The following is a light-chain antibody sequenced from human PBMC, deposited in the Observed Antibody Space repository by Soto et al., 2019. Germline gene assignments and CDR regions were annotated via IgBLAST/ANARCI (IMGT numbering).Light chain of an antibody. CDR3: QQSYSTPRT. V-gene: IGKV1-39*01. CDR1: QSISSY. Sequence: IQMTQSPSSLSASVGDRVTITCRASQSISSYLNWYQQKPGKAPKLLIYAASSLQSGVPSRFSGSESGTDFTLTISSLQPEDFATYYCQQSYSTPRTFGQGTRLEI. CDR2: AAS. J-gene: IGKJ5*01.